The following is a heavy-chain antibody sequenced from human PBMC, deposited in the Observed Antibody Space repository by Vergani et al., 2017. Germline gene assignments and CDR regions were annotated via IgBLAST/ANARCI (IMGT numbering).Heavy chain of an antibody. V-gene: IGHV7-4-1*02. CDR2: INTNTGNP. Sequence: QVQLVQSGAEVKKPGSSVKVSCKASGGTFSSYAISWVRQAPGQGLEWMGWINTNTGNPTYAQGFTGRFVFSLDTSVSTAYLQISSLKAEDTAVYYCARDRGPPGFDPWGQGTLVTVSS. CDR1: GGTFSSYA. CDR3: ARDRGPPGFDP. J-gene: IGHJ5*02.